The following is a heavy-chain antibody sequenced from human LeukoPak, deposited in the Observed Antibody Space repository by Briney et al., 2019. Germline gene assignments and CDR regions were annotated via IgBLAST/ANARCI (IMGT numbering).Heavy chain of an antibody. CDR2: ISSSSSTI. CDR1: GFTFSSYW. V-gene: IGHV3-48*01. J-gene: IGHJ5*02. Sequence: PGGSLRLSCAASGFTFSSYWMNWVRQAPGKGLEWVSYISSSSSTIYYADSVKGRFTISRDNAKNSLYLQMNSLRAEDTAVYYCARVSGWYPENWFDPWGQGTLVTVSS. D-gene: IGHD6-19*01. CDR3: ARVSGWYPENWFDP.